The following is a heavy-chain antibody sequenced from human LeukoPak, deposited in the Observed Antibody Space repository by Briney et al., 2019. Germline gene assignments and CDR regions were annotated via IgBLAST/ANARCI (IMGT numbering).Heavy chain of an antibody. D-gene: IGHD1-26*01. Sequence: ASVKVSCKASGYTFTSYYMHWVRQAPGQGLEWMGIINPSGGSTSYAQKFQGRVTMTRDTSTSTVYMELSSLRSEDTAVYYCARSKGALKLQTNSPLGYWGQGTLVTVSS. CDR2: INPSGGST. J-gene: IGHJ4*02. CDR1: GYTFTSYY. CDR3: ARSKGALKLQTNSPLGY. V-gene: IGHV1-46*01.